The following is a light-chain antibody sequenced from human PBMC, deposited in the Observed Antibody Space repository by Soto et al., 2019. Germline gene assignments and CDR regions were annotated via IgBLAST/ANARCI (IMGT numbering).Light chain of an antibody. CDR1: QSVISNY. V-gene: IGKV3-20*01. J-gene: IGKJ1*01. Sequence: PGERTTLSCRASQSVISNYLAWFQQRPGQPPRLIMYGVSTRATGTPDRLSASGSGTDFTLTVNRLEREDFAVYYCQPYGGSPLPFGQGTKVDI. CDR3: QPYGGSPLP. CDR2: GVS.